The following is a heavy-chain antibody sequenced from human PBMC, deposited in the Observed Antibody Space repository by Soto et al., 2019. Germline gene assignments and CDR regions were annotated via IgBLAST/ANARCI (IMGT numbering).Heavy chain of an antibody. Sequence: SETLSLTCAVYGGSFSGYYWSWIRQPPGKGLEWIGEINHSGSTNYNPSLKSRVTISVDTSKNQFSLKLSSVTAADTAVYYCARGASGLVSRFRAFDIWGQGTTVTVSS. D-gene: IGHD6-6*01. CDR3: ARGASGLVSRFRAFDI. V-gene: IGHV4-34*01. CDR2: INHSGST. CDR1: GGSFSGYY. J-gene: IGHJ3*02.